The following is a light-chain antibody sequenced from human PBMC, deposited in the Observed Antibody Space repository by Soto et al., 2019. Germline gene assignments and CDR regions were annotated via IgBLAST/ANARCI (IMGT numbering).Light chain of an antibody. CDR3: QQYNLHAPAT. Sequence: DIQMTQSPSSLSASVGDRVTITCRASQNIGRWLAWYQQKSGKAPKLMIYDVSPLISGVPSRFSGSGSGTEFTLTITSLQPDDFTTYYCQQYNLHAPATFGPGTLVEIK. V-gene: IGKV1-5*01. J-gene: IGKJ1*01. CDR2: DVS. CDR1: QNIGRW.